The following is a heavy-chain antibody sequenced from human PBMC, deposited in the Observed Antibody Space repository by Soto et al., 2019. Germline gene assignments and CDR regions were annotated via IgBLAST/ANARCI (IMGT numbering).Heavy chain of an antibody. V-gene: IGHV4-39*07. Sequence: SETLSLTCTVSGGSISSRGYYWGWIRQPPGKGLEWIGTIYYSGSTYYNPSLKSRLTISVDMSKNQFSLKLNSVTAADTAIYYCARGRLPGSYWGQGTLVTVSS. CDR1: GGSISSRGYY. CDR3: ARGRLPGSY. CDR2: IYYSGST. D-gene: IGHD3-10*01. J-gene: IGHJ4*02.